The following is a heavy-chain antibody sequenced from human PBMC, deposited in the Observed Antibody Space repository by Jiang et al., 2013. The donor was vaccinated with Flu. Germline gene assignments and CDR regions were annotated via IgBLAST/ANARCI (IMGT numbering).Heavy chain of an antibody. CDR1: GFMFSSYA. J-gene: IGHJ6*02. CDR2: ISFDGNDQ. Sequence: QLVESGGGVVQPGRSLRLSCAASGFMFSSYAIHWVRQAPGKGLEWVAVISFDGNDQYYADSVKGRFTISRDNSKNTVYLQMSSLRVEDTAVYYCARDIEEADTLKHDLFYYYNGMDVWGQGTTVTVSS. D-gene: IGHD6-13*01. CDR3: ARDIEEADTLKHDLFYYYNGMDV. V-gene: IGHV3-30*04.